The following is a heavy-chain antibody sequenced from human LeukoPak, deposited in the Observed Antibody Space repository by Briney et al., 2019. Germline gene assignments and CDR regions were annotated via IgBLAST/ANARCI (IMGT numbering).Heavy chain of an antibody. CDR2: IYPVDSDT. CDR3: ARPGQLGEYTPYYFDY. D-gene: IGHD7-27*01. V-gene: IGHV5-51*01. CDR1: GYSFTSYW. Sequence: GESLKISCKGSGYSFTSYWIGWVRQMPGKGLEWMGIIYPVDSDTRYSPSFQGQVTISADKSISTAYLQWSSLKASDTAMYYCARPGQLGEYTPYYFDYWGQGTLDTVSS. J-gene: IGHJ4*02.